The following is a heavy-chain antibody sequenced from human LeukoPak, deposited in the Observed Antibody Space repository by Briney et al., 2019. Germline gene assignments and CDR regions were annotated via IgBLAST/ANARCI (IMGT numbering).Heavy chain of an antibody. CDR2: ISGSGGST. V-gene: IGHV3-23*01. D-gene: IGHD2-21*02. Sequence: TGGSLRLSCAASGFTFSSYEMNWVRQAPGKGLEWVSAISGSGGSTYYADSVKGRFTISRDNSKNTLYLQMNSLRAEDTAVYYCAKDQHIVVVTAFDYWGQGTLVTVSS. CDR1: GFTFSSYE. CDR3: AKDQHIVVVTAFDY. J-gene: IGHJ4*02.